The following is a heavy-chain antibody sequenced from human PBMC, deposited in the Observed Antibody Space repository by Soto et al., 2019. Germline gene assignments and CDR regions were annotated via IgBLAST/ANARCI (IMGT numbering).Heavy chain of an antibody. J-gene: IGHJ4*02. CDR3: AKYNWNYVVY. D-gene: IGHD1-7*01. Sequence: SETLSLTCTVSGGSISSGGYDWSWIRQHPGKGLEWIGYIYYSGSTYYNPSLKSRVTISVDTSKNQFSLKLSSVTAADTAVYYCAKYNWNYVVYWGQGTLVTVSS. CDR2: IYYSGST. V-gene: IGHV4-31*03. CDR1: GGSISSGGYD.